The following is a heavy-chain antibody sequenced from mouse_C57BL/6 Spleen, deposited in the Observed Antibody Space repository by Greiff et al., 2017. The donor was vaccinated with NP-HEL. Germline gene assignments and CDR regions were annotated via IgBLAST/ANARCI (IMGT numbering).Heavy chain of an antibody. CDR1: GFNIKDDY. CDR3: TTAGFAY. J-gene: IGHJ3*01. Sequence: DVQLQESGAELVRPGASVKLSCTASGFNIKDDYMHWVKQRPEQGLEWLGWIDPENGDTEYASKVQGKATITADTSSNTAYLQLSSLTSEDTAVYYCTTAGFAYWGQGTLVTVSA. V-gene: IGHV14-4*01. CDR2: IDPENGDT.